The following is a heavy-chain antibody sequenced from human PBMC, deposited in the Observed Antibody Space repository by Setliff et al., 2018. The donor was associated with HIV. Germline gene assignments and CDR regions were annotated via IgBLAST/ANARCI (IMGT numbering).Heavy chain of an antibody. CDR1: GYSISSGYY. Sequence: SETLSLTCAVSGYSISSGYYWGWIRQPPGKGLEWIGSIYHSGSTYYNPSLKSRVTISVDTSKNQFSLKLSSVTAADTAVYYYARDPGGIVATIPDYWGQGTLVT. J-gene: IGHJ4*02. CDR3: ARDPGGIVATIPDY. CDR2: IYHSGST. D-gene: IGHD5-12*01. V-gene: IGHV4-38-2*02.